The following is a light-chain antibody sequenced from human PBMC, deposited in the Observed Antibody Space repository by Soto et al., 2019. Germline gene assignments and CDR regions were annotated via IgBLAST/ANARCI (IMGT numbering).Light chain of an antibody. CDR1: QSVTSY. CDR3: QQRYGWSPT. Sequence: IVLTTLPATLALSPGEGATLSCRASQSVTSYLASCRQKPGQVARRLIYDAANRATGIPAKLSGSGSGRDFSITTISIQAEDFAVYYCQQRYGWSPTFGQGTRLDIK. J-gene: IGKJ5*01. CDR2: DAA. V-gene: IGKV3-11*02.